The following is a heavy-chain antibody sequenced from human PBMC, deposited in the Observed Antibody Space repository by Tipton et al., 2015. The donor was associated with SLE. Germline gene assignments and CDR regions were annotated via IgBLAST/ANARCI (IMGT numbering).Heavy chain of an antibody. Sequence: TLSLTCTVSGGSISSGYYWGWIRQPPGKGLEWIGEINHSGSTNYNPSLKSRVTISVDTSQNQFSLKLSSVTAADTAVYYCAGAAPGVQGVNDAFDIWGQGTMVTVSS. V-gene: IGHV4-38-2*02. J-gene: IGHJ3*02. CDR1: GGSISSGYY. D-gene: IGHD3-10*01. CDR2: INHSGST. CDR3: AGAAPGVQGVNDAFDI.